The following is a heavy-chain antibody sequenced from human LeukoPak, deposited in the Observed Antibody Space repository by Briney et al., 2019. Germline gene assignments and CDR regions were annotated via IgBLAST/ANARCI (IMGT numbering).Heavy chain of an antibody. CDR1: GGSISGYY. Sequence: SETLSLTCTVAGGSISGYYWSWIRQPPGKGLEWIGYIYYSGSTNYNPSLKSRVTISVDTSKNQFSLKLSSVTAADTAVYYCARHGYYGSGSYPLNYYYYMDVWGKGTTVTISS. CDR3: ARHGYYGSGSYPLNYYYYMDV. J-gene: IGHJ6*03. CDR2: IYYSGST. V-gene: IGHV4-59*08. D-gene: IGHD3-10*01.